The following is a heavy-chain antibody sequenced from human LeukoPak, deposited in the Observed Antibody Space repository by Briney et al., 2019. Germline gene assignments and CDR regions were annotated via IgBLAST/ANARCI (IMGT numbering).Heavy chain of an antibody. J-gene: IGHJ4*02. CDR3: ARVPVDTSMVSHIDY. Sequence: GGSLRLSCAASGFTFSSYWMSWVRQAPGKGLEWVANIKQDGSERYYVDSVKGRFTISRDNAKNSLYLQMNSLRAEDTAVCYCARVPVDTSMVSHIDYWGQGTLVTVSS. D-gene: IGHD5-18*01. CDR1: GFTFSSYW. CDR2: IKQDGSER. V-gene: IGHV3-7*01.